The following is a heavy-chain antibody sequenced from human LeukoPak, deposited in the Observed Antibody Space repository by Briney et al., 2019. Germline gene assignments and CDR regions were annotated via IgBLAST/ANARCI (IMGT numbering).Heavy chain of an antibody. CDR2: KSYDGYTK. V-gene: IGHV3-30-3*01. D-gene: IGHD1-26*01. J-gene: IGHJ4*02. CDR3: ARDPIVGAPEYFDF. Sequence: TGRSLRLSCAASGFTFSNFPMHWVRQAPGKGLEWVAVKSYDGYTKNYADSVKGRFTISRDSSENTLYLQMNSLRVEDTAMYYCARDPIVGAPEYFDFRGQGTLVNVFS. CDR1: GFTFSNFP.